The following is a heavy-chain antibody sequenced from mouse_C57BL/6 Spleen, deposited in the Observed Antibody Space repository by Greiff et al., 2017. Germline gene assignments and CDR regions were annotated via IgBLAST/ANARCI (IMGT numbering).Heavy chain of an antibody. J-gene: IGHJ3*01. CDR3: ARGVWDETWFAY. V-gene: IGHV1-55*01. D-gene: IGHD4-1*01. Sequence: VQLQQPGAELVKPGDSVKMSCKASGYTFTSYWITWVKQRPGQGLVWIGDIYPGSGSTNYNEKFKSKATLTVDTASSTVYMQVSSLTSECYAVYYCARGVWDETWFAYGGQGTLVTVSA. CDR1: GYTFTSYW. CDR2: IYPGSGST.